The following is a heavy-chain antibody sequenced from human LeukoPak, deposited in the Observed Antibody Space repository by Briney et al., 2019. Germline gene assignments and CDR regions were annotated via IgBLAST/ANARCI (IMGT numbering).Heavy chain of an antibody. D-gene: IGHD4/OR15-4a*01. V-gene: IGHV3-7*01. CDR2: IKQDGREK. CDR1: GFTFSSYW. J-gene: IGHJ6*02. Sequence: PGGSLTLSCAASGFTFSSYWMSWVRQPPGKGLEWVANIKQDGREKYYVDSVKGRFTISRDNTKNSLYLQMNSLRAEDTAVYYCARYGGYYYYYGVDVWGQGTTVTVSS. CDR3: ARYGGYYYYYGVDV.